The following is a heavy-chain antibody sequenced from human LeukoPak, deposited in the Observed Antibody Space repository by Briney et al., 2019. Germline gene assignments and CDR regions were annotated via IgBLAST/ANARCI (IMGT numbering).Heavy chain of an antibody. Sequence: GGSLRLSCAASGFTFSTYAIHWVRQAPGKGLEWVAVISYDGNYKYYADSVKGRFTISRDNSKNTLYLQMNSLRAEDTAVYYCARSPPGVVVTAPLDYWGQGTLVTVSS. CDR1: GFTFSTYA. CDR3: ARSPPGVVVTAPLDY. D-gene: IGHD2-21*02. J-gene: IGHJ4*02. V-gene: IGHV3-30*03. CDR2: ISYDGNYK.